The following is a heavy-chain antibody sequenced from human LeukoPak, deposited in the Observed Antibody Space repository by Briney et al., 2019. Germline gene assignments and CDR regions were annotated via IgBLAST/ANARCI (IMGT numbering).Heavy chain of an antibody. J-gene: IGHJ3*02. Sequence: PGGSLRLSCAASGFTFSSYAMSWVRQAPGKGLEWVSAISGSGGSTYYADSVKGRFTISRDNSKNTLYLQMNSLRAEDTAVYYCAKDAIWPSEGYYYDSSGPGDAFDIWGQGTMVTVSS. CDR3: AKDAIWPSEGYYYDSSGPGDAFDI. V-gene: IGHV3-23*01. CDR1: GFTFSSYA. CDR2: ISGSGGST. D-gene: IGHD3-22*01.